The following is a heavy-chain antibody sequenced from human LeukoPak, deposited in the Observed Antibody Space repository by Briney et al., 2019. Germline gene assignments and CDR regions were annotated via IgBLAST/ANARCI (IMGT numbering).Heavy chain of an antibody. Sequence: SETLSLTCTVSGGSISSYYWSWIRQPPGKELEWIGYIYYSGSTNYNPSLKSRVTIPVDTSKNQFSLKLSSVTAADTAVYYCARDLVAVAGSYWGQGTLVTVSS. CDR2: IYYSGST. J-gene: IGHJ4*02. CDR3: ARDLVAVAGSY. D-gene: IGHD6-19*01. V-gene: IGHV4-59*01. CDR1: GGSISSYY.